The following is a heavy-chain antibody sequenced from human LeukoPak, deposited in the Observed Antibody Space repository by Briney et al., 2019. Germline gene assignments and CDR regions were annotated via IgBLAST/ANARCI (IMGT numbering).Heavy chain of an antibody. CDR1: GFTFSSYG. Sequence: GGSLRLSCAASGFTFSSYGMSWVRQAPGKGLEWVSGISGSGGSTHYADSVKGRFTIFRDNSKNTLYLQMNSLRPEDTAVYYCAKHYYDTSGSFYCFDSWGQGTLVTVSS. V-gene: IGHV3-23*01. D-gene: IGHD3-22*01. CDR3: AKHYYDTSGSFYCFDS. J-gene: IGHJ4*02. CDR2: ISGSGGST.